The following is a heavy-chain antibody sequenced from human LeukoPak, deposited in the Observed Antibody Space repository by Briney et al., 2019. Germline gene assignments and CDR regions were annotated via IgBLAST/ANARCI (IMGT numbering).Heavy chain of an antibody. CDR1: GYTLTELS. V-gene: IGHV1-24*01. D-gene: IGHD2-15*01. CDR2: FDPEDGET. CDR3: ATARSCSGGSCYPRLFDY. Sequence: GASVKVSCKVSGYTLTELSMHWVRQAPGKGLEWMGGFDPEDGETIYAQKFQGRVTMTEDTSTDTAYMELSSLRSEDTAVYYCATARSCSGGSCYPRLFDYWGQGTLVTVSS. J-gene: IGHJ4*02.